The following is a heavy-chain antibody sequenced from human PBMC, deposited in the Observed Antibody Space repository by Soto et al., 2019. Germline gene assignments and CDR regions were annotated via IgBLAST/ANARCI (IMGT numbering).Heavy chain of an antibody. CDR2: ISYDGSNK. CDR3: ARDLSDESIAVAPPSFGFDI. D-gene: IGHD6-19*01. Sequence: AGGSLRLSCAASGFTFSGYAMHWVRQAPGKGLEWVAVISYDGSNKYYADSVKGRFTISRDNSKNTLYLQMNSLRAEDTAVYYCARDLSDESIAVAPPSFGFDIWGQGTMVTVSS. CDR1: GFTFSGYA. V-gene: IGHV3-30-3*01. J-gene: IGHJ3*02.